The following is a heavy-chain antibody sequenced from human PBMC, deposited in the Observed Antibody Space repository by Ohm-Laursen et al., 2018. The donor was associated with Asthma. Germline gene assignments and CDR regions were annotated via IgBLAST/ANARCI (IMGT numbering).Heavy chain of an antibody. CDR3: ASTSSSWAYYFDY. J-gene: IGHJ4*02. CDR2: ISGSGGST. D-gene: IGHD6-6*01. V-gene: IGHV3-23*01. CDR1: GFTFSSYA. Sequence: SLRLSCSASGFTFSSYAMNWVRQAPGKGLEWVSAISGSGGSTYYADSVKGRFTISRDNSKNTLYLQMNSLRAEDTAVYYCASTSSSWAYYFDYWGQGTLVTVSS.